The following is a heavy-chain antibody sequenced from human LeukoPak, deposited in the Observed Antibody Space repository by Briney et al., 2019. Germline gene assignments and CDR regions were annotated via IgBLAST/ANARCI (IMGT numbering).Heavy chain of an antibody. Sequence: SVKVSCKASGGTFSSYAISWVRQAPGQGLEWMGGIIPIFGTANYAQKFQGRVAITTDESTSTAYMELSSLRSEDTAVYYCARNRGDHYGSYDYWGQGTLVTVSS. V-gene: IGHV1-69*05. CDR3: ARNRGDHYGSYDY. D-gene: IGHD3-10*01. CDR1: GGTFSSYA. J-gene: IGHJ4*02. CDR2: IIPIFGTA.